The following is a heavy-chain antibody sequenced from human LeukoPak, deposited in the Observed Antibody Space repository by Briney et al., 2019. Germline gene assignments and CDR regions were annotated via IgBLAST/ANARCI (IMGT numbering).Heavy chain of an antibody. D-gene: IGHD6-13*01. CDR2: MYHSGST. V-gene: IGHV4-31*03. CDR3: ARVLTYSSIYYMDV. J-gene: IGHJ6*03. Sequence: SQALSLTCTVSVGSISSGGYYWSWIRQHPGEGLEWIVYMYHSGSTYYNPSLKSRVTISGDTSKNQFSLKLSSVTAADTAVYYCARVLTYSSIYYMDVWGKGTTVTVSS. CDR1: VGSISSGGYY.